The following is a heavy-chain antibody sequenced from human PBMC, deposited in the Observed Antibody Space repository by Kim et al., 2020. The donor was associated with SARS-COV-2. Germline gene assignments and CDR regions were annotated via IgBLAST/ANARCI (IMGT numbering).Heavy chain of an antibody. CDR3: ARDKSRSSSWYGDAFDI. CDR2: IYYSGST. D-gene: IGHD6-13*01. V-gene: IGHV4-31*03. CDR1: GGSISSGGYY. J-gene: IGHJ3*02. Sequence: SETLSLTCTVSGGSISSGGYYWSWIRQHPGKGLEWIGYIYYSGSTYYNPSLKSRVTISVDTSKNQFSLKLSSVTAADTAVYYCARDKSRSSSWYGDAFDIWGQGTMVTVSS.